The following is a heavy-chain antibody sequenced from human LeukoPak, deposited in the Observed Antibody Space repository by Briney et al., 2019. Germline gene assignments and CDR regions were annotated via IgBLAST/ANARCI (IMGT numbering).Heavy chain of an antibody. CDR1: GFTFSNYG. V-gene: IGHV3-23*01. D-gene: IGHD3-22*01. Sequence: QPGGSLRLSCAASGFTFSNYGMSWVRQAPGKGLEWVSTISDSGGSTYYADSVKGRFTISRDNSKNTLYLQMNSLRAEDTAVYYCAKELYDSSGSQVDYWGQGTLVTVSS. CDR2: ISDSGGST. CDR3: AKELYDSSGSQVDY. J-gene: IGHJ4*02.